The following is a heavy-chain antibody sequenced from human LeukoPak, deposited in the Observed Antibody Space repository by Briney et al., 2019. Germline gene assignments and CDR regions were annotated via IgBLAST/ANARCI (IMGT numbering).Heavy chain of an antibody. CDR2: ISASGSTT. CDR3: AKARTPYNSGFDY. D-gene: IGHD6-19*01. V-gene: IGHV3-23*01. J-gene: IGHJ4*02. CDR1: GFTFTDYA. Sequence: GGSLRLSCAASGFTFTDYAMGWDRQAPGQGLEWASTISASGSTTYYADSVRGRFTISRDNSKNTLSLQMSSLRAEDTAVYYCAKARTPYNSGFDYWGQGTLVAVSS.